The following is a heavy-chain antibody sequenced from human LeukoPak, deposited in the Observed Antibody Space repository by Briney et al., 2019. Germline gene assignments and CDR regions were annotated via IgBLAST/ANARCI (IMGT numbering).Heavy chain of an antibody. J-gene: IGHJ4*02. V-gene: IGHV4-59*01. CDR2: IYYSGST. D-gene: IGHD6-6*01. CDR1: GGSISSYY. Sequence: SETLSLTCTVSGGSISSYYWSWIRQPPGKGLEWIGYIYYSGSTNYNPSLKSRVTISVDTSKNQFSLKLSSVTAADTAVYYCARGVYSSSYYFDYWGQGTLVTVSS. CDR3: ARGVYSSSYYFDY.